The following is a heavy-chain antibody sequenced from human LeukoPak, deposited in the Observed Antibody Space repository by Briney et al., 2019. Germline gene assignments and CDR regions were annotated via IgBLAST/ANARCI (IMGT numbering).Heavy chain of an antibody. D-gene: IGHD5-18*01. J-gene: IGHJ6*02. V-gene: IGHV3-49*04. CDR1: GFTFVDHA. CDR2: IRRRADGGTT. CDR3: TIGPIQRWLYSGMDV. Sequence: PGRSLRLSCTASGFTFVDHALSWVRQAPGRGREWVGFIRRRADGGTTEYAASVKCRFTISRDDSKSIAYLKINIVEAEATALYCCTIGPIQRWLYSGMDVWGQGTTVIVSS.